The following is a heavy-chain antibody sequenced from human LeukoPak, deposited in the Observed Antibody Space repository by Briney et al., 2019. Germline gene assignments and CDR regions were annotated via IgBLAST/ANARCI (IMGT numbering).Heavy chain of an antibody. CDR2: ISNSGDRT. CDR1: GGSISTYY. D-gene: IGHD3-10*01. CDR3: AKDPSNSGSYGAWYFGL. V-gene: IGHV3-23*01. Sequence: PSETLSLTCTVSGGSISTYYWSWIRQAPGKGLEWVIAISNSGDRTHDADSVKGRFTISRDNSKNTLYLQMNSLRVEDTAVYYCAKDPSNSGSYGAWYFGLWGRGTLVTVSS. J-gene: IGHJ2*01.